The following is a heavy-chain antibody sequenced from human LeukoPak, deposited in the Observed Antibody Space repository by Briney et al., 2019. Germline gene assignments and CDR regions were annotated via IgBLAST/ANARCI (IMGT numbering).Heavy chain of an antibody. Sequence: SQTLSLTCAVSGGSISSGGYSWSWIRQPPGKGLEWIGYIYHSGSTYYNPSLKSRVTISVDRSKNQFSLKLSSVTAADTAVYYCARAVVAAALFDYWGQGTLVTVSS. CDR3: ARAVVAAALFDY. V-gene: IGHV4-30-2*01. CDR1: GGSISSGGYS. D-gene: IGHD2-15*01. CDR2: IYHSGST. J-gene: IGHJ4*02.